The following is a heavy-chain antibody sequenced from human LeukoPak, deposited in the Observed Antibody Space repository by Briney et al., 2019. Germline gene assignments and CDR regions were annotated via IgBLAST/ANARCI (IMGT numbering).Heavy chain of an antibody. CDR3: ARQGSGYSPFDY. J-gene: IGHJ4*02. CDR2: IYYSGSA. V-gene: IGHV4-59*01. CDR1: GGSISSYY. Sequence: PSETLSLTCSVSGGSISSYYWSWIRQPPGRGLEWIGYIYYSGSANCNPSLKSRVTISVDTSKNQFSLELSSVTTADTAVYYCARQGSGYSPFDYWGQGTLVTVSS. D-gene: IGHD3-22*01.